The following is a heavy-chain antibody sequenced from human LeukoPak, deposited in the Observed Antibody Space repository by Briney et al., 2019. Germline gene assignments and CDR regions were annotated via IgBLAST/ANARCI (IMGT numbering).Heavy chain of an antibody. D-gene: IGHD6-6*01. CDR3: ARGGGSSY. Sequence: PGGSLRLSCAASGFIFSNFWMSWVRQAPGKGLEWVANIKPDGSATNYVDSVKGRFTISRDNAKNSLDLQMNSLRAEDTAVYYCARGGGSSYWGQGTLVTVSS. CDR2: IKPDGSAT. CDR1: GFIFSNFW. J-gene: IGHJ4*02. V-gene: IGHV3-7*01.